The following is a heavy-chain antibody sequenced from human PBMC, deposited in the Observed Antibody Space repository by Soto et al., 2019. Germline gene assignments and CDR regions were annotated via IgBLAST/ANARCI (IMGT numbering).Heavy chain of an antibody. CDR1: DDSINSDKYY. CDR2: IYYRGNA. CDR3: ARLEGLATISYHFDF. V-gene: IGHV4-39*01. D-gene: IGHD3-9*01. Sequence: QLQLQESGPGQVKPSETLSLTCSVSDDSINSDKYYWGWIRQPPGKGLEWIGSIYYRGNAYYNPSLQTRVTISLHKSKSQFSLKLNSVTAADSAVYFCARLEGLATISYHFDFWGPGALVTVSS. J-gene: IGHJ4*02.